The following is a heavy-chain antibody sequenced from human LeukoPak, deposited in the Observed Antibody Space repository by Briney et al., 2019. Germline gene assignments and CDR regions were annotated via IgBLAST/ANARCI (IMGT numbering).Heavy chain of an antibody. J-gene: IGHJ6*02. CDR3: ARGRMVRGDNYGMDV. CDR2: IYSGGST. CDR1: GFTVSSNY. Sequence: GSLRLSCAASGFTVSSNYMSWVRQAPGKGLEWISVIYSGGSTYYADSVKGRFTISRHNSKNTLYLQMNSLRAEDTAVYYCARGRMVRGDNYGMDVWGQGTTVTVSS. V-gene: IGHV3-53*04. D-gene: IGHD3-10*01.